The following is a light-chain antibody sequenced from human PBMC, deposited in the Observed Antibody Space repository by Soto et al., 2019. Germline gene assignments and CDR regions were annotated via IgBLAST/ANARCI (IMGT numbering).Light chain of an antibody. CDR2: DAS. V-gene: IGKV3-11*01. CDR1: QSVSRY. CDR3: QQRIELPNT. J-gene: IGKJ4*01. Sequence: EILLTQSPATLSLSPGERATLSCRAGQSVSRYLAWYQQKPGQAPRLLIYDASDRATGIPVRFSGSGSGTDFTLTITRLEPEGFAVYFCQQRIELPNTFGGGTKVEIK.